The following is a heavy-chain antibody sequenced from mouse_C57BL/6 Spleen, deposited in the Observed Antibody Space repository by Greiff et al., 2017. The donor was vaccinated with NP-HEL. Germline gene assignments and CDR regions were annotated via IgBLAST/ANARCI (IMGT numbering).Heavy chain of an antibody. CDR3: ARRGDSSGYGFAY. J-gene: IGHJ3*01. D-gene: IGHD3-2*02. Sequence: EVQRVESGGDLVKPGGSLKLSCAASGFTFSSYGMSWVRQTPDKRLEWVATISSGGSYTYYPDSVKGRFTISRDNAKNTLYLQMSSLKSEDTAMYYCARRGDSSGYGFAYWGQGTLVTVSA. CDR1: GFTFSSYG. V-gene: IGHV5-6*01. CDR2: ISSGGSYT.